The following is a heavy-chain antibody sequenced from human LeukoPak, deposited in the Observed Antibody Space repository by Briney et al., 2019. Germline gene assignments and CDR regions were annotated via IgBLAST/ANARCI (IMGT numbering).Heavy chain of an antibody. V-gene: IGHV4-59*01. CDR3: ARVRAVDIVVVTRYYFDY. J-gene: IGHJ4*02. CDR1: GGSISSYY. D-gene: IGHD2-15*01. CDR2: IYYSGST. Sequence: SETLSLTCTVSGGSISSYYWSWIRQPPGKGLEWIGYIYYSGSTNYNPSLKSRVTISVDTSKNQFSLKLSSVTAADTAVYYCARVRAVDIVVVTRYYFDYWGQGTLVTVSS.